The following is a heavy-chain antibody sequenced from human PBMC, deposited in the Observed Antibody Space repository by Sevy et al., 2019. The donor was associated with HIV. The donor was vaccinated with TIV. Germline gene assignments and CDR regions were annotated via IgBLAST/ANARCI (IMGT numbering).Heavy chain of an antibody. D-gene: IGHD6-13*01. CDR1: GFTFDDYA. J-gene: IGHJ2*01. CDR3: AKPLHRTEYSSSWYFDWYFDL. V-gene: IGHV3-9*01. Sequence: GGSLRLSCAASGFTFDDYAMHWVRLAPDKGLEWVSGIRWNSGSIGYADSVKGRFTISRDNAKNSLYLQMNSLRAEDTALYYCAKPLHRTEYSSSWYFDWYFDLWGRGTLVTVSS. CDR2: IRWNSGSI.